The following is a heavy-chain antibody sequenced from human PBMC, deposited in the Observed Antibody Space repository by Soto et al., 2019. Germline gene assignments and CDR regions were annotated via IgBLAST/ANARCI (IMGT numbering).Heavy chain of an antibody. V-gene: IGHV3-48*01. CDR1: GFTFSSYS. Sequence: PGGSLRLSCAASGFTFSSYSMNWVRQAPGKGLEWVSYISSSSSTIYYADSVKGRFTISRDNAKNSLYLQMNSLRAEDTAVYYCARDRDWGIDYWGQGTLVTVSS. J-gene: IGHJ4*02. CDR3: ARDRDWGIDY. CDR2: ISSSSSTI. D-gene: IGHD7-27*01.